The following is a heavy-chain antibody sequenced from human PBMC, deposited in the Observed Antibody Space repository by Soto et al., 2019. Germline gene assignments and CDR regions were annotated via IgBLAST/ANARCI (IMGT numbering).Heavy chain of an antibody. CDR2: INPNSGGT. J-gene: IGHJ6*03. CDR1: GYTFTGYY. D-gene: IGHD3-10*01. V-gene: IGHV1-2*04. Sequence: ASVKVSCMTSGYTFTGYYLHWVRQAPGQGLEWMGWINPNSGGTTYAQNFQAWVTMTRDTSISTAYMELSRLRSDDTAVYYCARGIPSSGSAQGYMDVWGKGTTVTVSS. CDR3: ARGIPSSGSAQGYMDV.